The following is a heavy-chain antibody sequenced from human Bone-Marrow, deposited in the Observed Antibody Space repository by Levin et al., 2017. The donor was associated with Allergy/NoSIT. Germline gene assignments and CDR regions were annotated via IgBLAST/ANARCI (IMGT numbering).Heavy chain of an antibody. V-gene: IGHV4-39*07. CDR1: GGSISSSSYY. Sequence: PSETLSLTCTVSGGSISSSSYYWGWIRQPPGKGLEWIGSIYYSGSTYYNPSLKSRVTISVDTSKNQFSLKLSSVTAADTAVYYCARFTDYGQNGGQYYFDYWGQGTLVTVSS. CDR2: IYYSGST. CDR3: ARFTDYGQNGGQYYFDY. D-gene: IGHD4-17*01. J-gene: IGHJ4*02.